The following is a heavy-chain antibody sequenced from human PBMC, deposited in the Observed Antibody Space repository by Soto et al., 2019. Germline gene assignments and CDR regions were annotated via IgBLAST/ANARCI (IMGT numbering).Heavy chain of an antibody. D-gene: IGHD6-13*01. Sequence: GGSLRLSCAGSGFSLNYYYMSWMRQAPGKGLEWVSYISSSGSSIYYADSVKGRFTISRDNAKNSMYLQMNGLRAEDTAMYYCATDRVTLPGTFGYWGQGTLVTVSS. CDR1: GFSLNYYY. V-gene: IGHV3-11*01. CDR3: ATDRVTLPGTFGY. J-gene: IGHJ4*02. CDR2: ISSSGSSI.